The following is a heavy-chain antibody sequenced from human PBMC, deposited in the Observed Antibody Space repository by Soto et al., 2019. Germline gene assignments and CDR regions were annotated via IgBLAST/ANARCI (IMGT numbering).Heavy chain of an antibody. D-gene: IGHD2-2*01. CDR2: IHHPGGR. V-gene: IGHV4-4*02. Sequence: SEPLSPTXFVAADSPNNTYWRRWVRQAIGPGLVWSGQIHHPGGRSYMPSLRGRITLSVNTSKNQCSLKLTSVTGADTAVYYCARAVYCTTANCWDDFHYYNIDVWGQGTAVTVSS. CDR3: ARAVYCTTANCWDDFHYYNIDV. CDR1: ADSPNNTYW. J-gene: IGHJ6*02.